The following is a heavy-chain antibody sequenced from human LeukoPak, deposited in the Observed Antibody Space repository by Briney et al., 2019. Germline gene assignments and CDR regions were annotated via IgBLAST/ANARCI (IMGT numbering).Heavy chain of an antibody. Sequence: PGGSLRLSCAASGFTFSSYGMLWVRPAAGKGRAGVAFIRYDGSNKYYADSVKGRFTNSRDNSKNSLYLQMNSLRAEDTAVYYCAKDQSPYYYDSSGYIDDWGQGTLVTVSS. CDR2: IRYDGSNK. CDR1: GFTFSSYG. J-gene: IGHJ4*01. V-gene: IGHV3-30*02. D-gene: IGHD3-22*01. CDR3: AKDQSPYYYDSSGYIDD.